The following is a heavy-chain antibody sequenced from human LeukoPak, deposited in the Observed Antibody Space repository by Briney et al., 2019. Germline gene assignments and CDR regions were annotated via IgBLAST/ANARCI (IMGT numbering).Heavy chain of an antibody. CDR3: AKMGVYSSSGSGY. V-gene: IGHV3-30*02. Sequence: PGGSLRLSCAASGFIFSSYGMHWVRQAPGKGLEWVAFIRYDGSNKYYADSVKGRFTISRDNSKNTLYLQMNSLRAEDTAVYYCAKMGVYSSSGSGYWGQGTLVTVSS. CDR2: IRYDGSNK. CDR1: GFIFSSYG. J-gene: IGHJ4*02. D-gene: IGHD6-13*01.